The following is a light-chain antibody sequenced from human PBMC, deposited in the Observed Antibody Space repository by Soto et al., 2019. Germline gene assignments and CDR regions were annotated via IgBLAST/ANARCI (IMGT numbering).Light chain of an antibody. J-gene: IGLJ2*01. CDR2: EGS. CDR1: SSDVGSYNF. Sequence: QSALTQPASVSGSLGQSITISCTGTSSDVGSYNFVSWYQQHPGKAPKLMISEGSKRPSGVSNRFSGSKSGNTASLTISGLQAEDEADYYCCSFAGSYTWVLGGGTQLTVL. V-gene: IGLV2-23*01. CDR3: CSFAGSYTWV.